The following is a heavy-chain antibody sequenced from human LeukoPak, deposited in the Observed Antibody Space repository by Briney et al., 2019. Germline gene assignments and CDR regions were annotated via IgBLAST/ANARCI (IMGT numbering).Heavy chain of an antibody. CDR1: GGSISSSSYY. V-gene: IGHV4-39*07. Sequence: PPETPSLTCTVSGGSISSSSYYWGWIRQPPGKGLEWIGSIYYSGSTYYNPSLKSRVTTSVDTSKNQFSLKLSSVTAADTAVYYCARNNSNGFDFWSHGTLVTVSS. J-gene: IGHJ4*01. D-gene: IGHD6-19*01. CDR3: ARNNSNGFDF. CDR2: IYYSGST.